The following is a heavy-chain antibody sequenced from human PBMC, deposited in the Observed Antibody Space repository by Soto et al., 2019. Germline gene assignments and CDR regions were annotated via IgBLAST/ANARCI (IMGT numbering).Heavy chain of an antibody. CDR3: ARHVFTTVVRGGIMTFEYYNGMDV. CDR1: GGSIGSNNYN. Sequence: PSETLSLTCIVSGGSIGSNNYNWGWIRQPPGKGLEWIGSIYYSGSTYYNPSLKSRVTISVDTSKNQFSLRLSSVTAADTAVYYCARHVFTTVVRGGIMTFEYYNGMDVRGQGTTVTVSS. J-gene: IGHJ6*02. D-gene: IGHD3-10*01. CDR2: IYYSGST. V-gene: IGHV4-39*01.